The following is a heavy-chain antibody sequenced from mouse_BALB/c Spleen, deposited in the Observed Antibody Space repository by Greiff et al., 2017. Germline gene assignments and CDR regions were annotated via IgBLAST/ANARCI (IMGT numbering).Heavy chain of an antibody. V-gene: IGHV5-17*02. J-gene: IGHJ4*01. Sequence: EVMLVESGGGLVQPGGSRKLSCAASGFTFSSFGMHWVRQAPEKGLEWVAYISSGSSTIYYADTVKGRFTISRDNPKNTLFLQMTSLRSEDTAMYYCARSGITTVVAKGYYAMDYWGQGTSVTVSS. D-gene: IGHD1-1*01. CDR1: GFTFSSFG. CDR3: ARSGITTVVAKGYYAMDY. CDR2: ISSGSSTI.